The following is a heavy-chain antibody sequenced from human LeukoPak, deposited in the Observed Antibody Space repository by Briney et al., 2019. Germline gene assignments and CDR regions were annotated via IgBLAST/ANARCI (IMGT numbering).Heavy chain of an antibody. J-gene: IGHJ6*02. CDR3: ARENIVVVPAANYYYYGMDV. D-gene: IGHD2-2*01. Sequence: PGGSLRLSCAASGFTFSDYWMHWVRQAPGKGLVWVSRINSDGSSTSYADSVKGRFTISRDNAKNTLYLQMNSLRAEDTAVYYCARENIVVVPAANYYYYGMDVWGQGTTVTVSS. CDR2: INSDGSST. V-gene: IGHV3-74*01. CDR1: GFTFSDYW.